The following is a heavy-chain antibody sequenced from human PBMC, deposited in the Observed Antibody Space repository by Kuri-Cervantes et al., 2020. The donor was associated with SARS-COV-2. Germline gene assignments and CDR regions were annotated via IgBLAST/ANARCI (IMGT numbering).Heavy chain of an antibody. CDR2: ISSSSSYI. D-gene: IGHD6-19*01. J-gene: IGHJ4*02. Sequence: GRSLRLSSAASGLTFSSYSMNWVRQAPGKGLEWVSSISSSSSYIYYADSVKGRFTISRDNAKNSLYLQMNSLRAEDTAVYYCAKDHRSKPESIALAGTIDYWGQGTLVTVSS. CDR1: GLTFSSYS. CDR3: AKDHRSKPESIALAGTIDY. V-gene: IGHV3-21*01.